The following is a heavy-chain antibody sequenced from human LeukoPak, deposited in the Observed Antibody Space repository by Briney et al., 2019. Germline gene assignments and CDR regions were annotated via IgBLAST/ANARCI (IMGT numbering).Heavy chain of an antibody. CDR2: IYSGGTT. D-gene: IGHD5-18*01. V-gene: IGHV3-53*01. CDR3: ARGHTAMVTD. J-gene: IGHJ4*02. Sequence: PGGSLRLSCAASGFTVSSNYMSWVRQAPGKGLECISVIYSGGTTYYADSVKGRFTISRDNSKNTLYLQMDSLRAEDTAMYYCARGHTAMVTDWGQGTLVTVSS. CDR1: GFTVSSNY.